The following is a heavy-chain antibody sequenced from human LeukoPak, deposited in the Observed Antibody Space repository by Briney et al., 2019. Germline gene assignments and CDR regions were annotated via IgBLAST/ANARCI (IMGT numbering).Heavy chain of an antibody. CDR2: ISISGENT. J-gene: IGHJ4*02. Sequence: GGSLRLSCAASGFTFSSYAMSWVRQAPGKGQEWVSAISISGENTYYADSVKGRFTISRDTSRDTLYLQMHSLRAEDTAVYYCARPTSTSSSRFSDYWGQGTLVTVSS. CDR1: GFTFSSYA. V-gene: IGHV3-23*01. D-gene: IGHD6-6*01. CDR3: ARPTSTSSSRFSDY.